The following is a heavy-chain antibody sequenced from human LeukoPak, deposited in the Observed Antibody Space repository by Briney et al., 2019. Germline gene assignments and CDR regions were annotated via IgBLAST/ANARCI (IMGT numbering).Heavy chain of an antibody. Sequence: PGGSLRLSCAASGFTFSSYWMHWVRQAPGKGLVWVSRINSDGSSTSYADSVKGRFTISRDNAKNTLYLQMNSLRAEDTAVYYCAKDPDYDFWSGRYYFDYWGQGTLVTVSS. CDR3: AKDPDYDFWSGRYYFDY. CDR1: GFTFSSYW. J-gene: IGHJ4*02. CDR2: INSDGSST. D-gene: IGHD3-3*01. V-gene: IGHV3-74*01.